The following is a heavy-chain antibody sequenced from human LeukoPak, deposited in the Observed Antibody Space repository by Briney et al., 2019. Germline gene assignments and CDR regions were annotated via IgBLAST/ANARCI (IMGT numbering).Heavy chain of an antibody. J-gene: IGHJ4*02. Sequence: GGSLRLSCAASGFIFSTYGMHWVRQAPGKGLEWVAFIRYDGSNKYYADSVKGRFTISRDNSKNTLYLQMNSLRAEDTAVYYCARPSFVTGSYYPLWGQGTLVAVSS. V-gene: IGHV3-30*02. D-gene: IGHD1-26*01. CDR1: GFIFSTYG. CDR3: ARPSFVTGSYYPL. CDR2: IRYDGSNK.